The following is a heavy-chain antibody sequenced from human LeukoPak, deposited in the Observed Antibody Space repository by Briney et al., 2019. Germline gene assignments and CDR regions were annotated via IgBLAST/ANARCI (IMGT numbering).Heavy chain of an antibody. CDR3: HQDIVVVPAAMFDFDY. CDR2: ISGSGGST. J-gene: IGHJ4*02. CDR1: GFTFSSYA. V-gene: IGHV3-23*01. D-gene: IGHD2-2*01. Sequence: GGSLRLSCAASGFTFSSYAMSWVRQAPGKGLEWVSAISGSGGSTYYADSVKVRFTISRDNSKNTLYLQMNSLRAEDTAVYYCHQDIVVVPAAMFDFDYWGQGTLVTVSS.